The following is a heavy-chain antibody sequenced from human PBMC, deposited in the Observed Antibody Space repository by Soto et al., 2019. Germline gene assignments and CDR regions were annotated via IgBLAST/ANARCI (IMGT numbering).Heavy chain of an antibody. CDR2: IWYDGSNE. J-gene: IGHJ4*02. D-gene: IGHD6-19*01. V-gene: IGHV3-33*01. Sequence: QVQLVESGGGVVQPGRSLRLSCAASGFTFSSYGMHWVRQAPGKGLEWVAVIWYDGSNENYADSVKGRFTISRDNSKNTLYLQMNSLRAEDTARYYCARDRRGSGWYDYFDYGGQGTLVTVSS. CDR3: ARDRRGSGWYDYFDY. CDR1: GFTFSSYG.